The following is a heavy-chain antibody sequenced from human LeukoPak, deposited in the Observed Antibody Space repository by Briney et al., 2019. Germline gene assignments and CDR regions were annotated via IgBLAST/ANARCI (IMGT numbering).Heavy chain of an antibody. J-gene: IGHJ4*02. Sequence: ETLSLTCTVSGGSISSSSYYWGWVRQAPGKGLEWVSYISTSGTTISYADSVKGRFTMSRDNAKNSLFLQMNSLRDDDTAVYFCAGANRKYYFDYWGQGTLVTVSS. CDR2: ISTSGTTI. CDR3: AGANRKYYFDY. CDR1: GGSISSSSYY. D-gene: IGHD1-14*01. V-gene: IGHV3-48*02.